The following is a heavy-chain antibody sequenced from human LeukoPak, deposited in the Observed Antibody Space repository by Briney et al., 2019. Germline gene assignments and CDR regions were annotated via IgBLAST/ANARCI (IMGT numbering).Heavy chain of an antibody. Sequence: PSETLSLTCTVSGGSISSYYWSWIRQPPGKGLGWIGYIYYSGSTNYNPSLKSRVTISVDTSKNQFSLKLSSVTAADTAVYYCARAGYSYGGYYFDYWGQGTLVTVSS. CDR2: IYYSGST. J-gene: IGHJ4*02. CDR3: ARAGYSYGGYYFDY. CDR1: GGSISSYY. D-gene: IGHD5-18*01. V-gene: IGHV4-59*01.